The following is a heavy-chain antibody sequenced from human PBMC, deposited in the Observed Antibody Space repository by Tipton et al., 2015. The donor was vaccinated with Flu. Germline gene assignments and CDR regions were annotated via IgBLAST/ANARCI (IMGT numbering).Heavy chain of an antibody. D-gene: IGHD6-13*01. CDR2: ISSSSYI. Sequence: SLRLSCAASGFTFSSYSMNWVRQAPGKGLEWVSSISSSSYIYYADSVKGRFTISRDNAKNSLYLQMNSLRAEDTAVYYCARDPYSSSWSVFDYWGQGTLVTVSS. CDR3: ARDPYSSSWSVFDY. CDR1: GFTFSSYS. V-gene: IGHV3-21*01. J-gene: IGHJ4*02.